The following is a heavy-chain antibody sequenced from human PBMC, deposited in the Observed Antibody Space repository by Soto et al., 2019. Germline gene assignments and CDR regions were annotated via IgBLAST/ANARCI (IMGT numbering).Heavy chain of an antibody. D-gene: IGHD3-22*01. Sequence: ASVTVSCKACGYTFTGYYMHWVRQAPGQGLELMGWINPNSGGTNYAQKFQGRVTMTRDTSISTAYMELSRLRSDDTAVYYCARPNDSSGYDAFDIWGQGTMVTV. CDR3: ARPNDSSGYDAFDI. CDR1: GYTFTGYY. V-gene: IGHV1-2*02. CDR2: INPNSGGT. J-gene: IGHJ3*02.